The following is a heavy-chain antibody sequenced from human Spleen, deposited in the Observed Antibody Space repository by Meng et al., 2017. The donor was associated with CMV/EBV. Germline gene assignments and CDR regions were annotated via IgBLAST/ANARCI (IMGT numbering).Heavy chain of an antibody. J-gene: IGHJ4*02. Sequence: TASGYMFTDYYIHWVRQAPGQGLEWMGWIDPKNGGTNYAPKFQGRVTMAGDTYISTAYMELSRLTSDDTAVYYCARDEYGDIPFEYWGQGTLVTVSS. CDR3: ARDEYGDIPFEY. CDR1: GYMFTDYY. CDR2: IDPKNGGT. D-gene: IGHD4-17*01. V-gene: IGHV1-2*02.